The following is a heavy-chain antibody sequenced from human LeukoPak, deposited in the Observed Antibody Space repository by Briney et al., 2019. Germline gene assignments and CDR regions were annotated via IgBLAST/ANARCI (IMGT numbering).Heavy chain of an antibody. CDR3: ARLDIVVVPAASAYYYYMDV. V-gene: IGHV4-34*01. D-gene: IGHD2-2*03. Sequence: SETLSLTCAVYGGSFSSYYWSWIRQPPGKGLEWIGEINHSGSTNYNPSLKNRATISVDTSKNQFSLKLSSVTAADTAVYYCARLDIVVVPAASAYYYYMDVWGKGTTVTVSS. CDR2: INHSGST. J-gene: IGHJ6*03. CDR1: GGSFSSYY.